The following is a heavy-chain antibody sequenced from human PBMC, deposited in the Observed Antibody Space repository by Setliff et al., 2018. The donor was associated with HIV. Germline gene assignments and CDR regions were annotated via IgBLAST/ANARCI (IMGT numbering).Heavy chain of an antibody. J-gene: IGHJ6*03. CDR1: GFSFKSAW. Sequence: PGGSLRLSCAASGFSFKSAWMSWVRQAPGKGLEWIGSINYRGNTYYNPSLKSRAAVSVDTSKNQSSRKLSSVTAADTAVYYCASRDGSESPYIYYYYMDVWGKGTTVTVSS. CDR2: INYRGNT. CDR3: ASRDGSESPYIYYYYMDV. V-gene: IGHV4-38-2*01. D-gene: IGHD3-10*01.